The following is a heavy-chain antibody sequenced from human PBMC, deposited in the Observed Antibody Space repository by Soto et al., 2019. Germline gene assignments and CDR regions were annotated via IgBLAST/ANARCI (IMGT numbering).Heavy chain of an antibody. CDR2: ISAHNGNT. D-gene: IGHD1-1*01. V-gene: IGHV1-18*01. Sequence: QVHLVQSGAEVKKPGASVTVSCQGSGYAFTTYGSTWVRQAPGQGLEWMGWISAHNGNTNYAQKLQGRVTVTRDTSTSTACMELSSLRYDDTAVYYCARGRYGDYWGHGALVNVSS. J-gene: IGHJ4*01. CDR3: ARGRYGDY. CDR1: GYAFTTYG.